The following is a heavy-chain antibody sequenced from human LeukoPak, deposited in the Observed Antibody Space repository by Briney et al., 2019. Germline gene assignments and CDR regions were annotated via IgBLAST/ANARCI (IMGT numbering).Heavy chain of an antibody. J-gene: IGHJ5*01. CDR1: GFTFSSYA. Sequence: GGSLRLPCAASGFTFSSYAMSWVRQAPGKGLEWVASISLGGGSSTYYADSVKGRFTISRDNSKNTVHLQMDSLRDEDTAVYYCAKDGGRWQQLVSWFDCSGHGKLFTVSS. V-gene: IGHV3-23*01. D-gene: IGHD5-24*01. CDR2: ISLGGGSST. CDR3: AKDGGRWQQLVSWFDC.